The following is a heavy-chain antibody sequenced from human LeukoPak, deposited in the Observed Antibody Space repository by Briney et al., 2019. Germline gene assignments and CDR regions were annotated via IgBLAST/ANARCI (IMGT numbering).Heavy chain of an antibody. J-gene: IGHJ4*02. D-gene: IGHD5-12*01. Sequence: GSLRLSCSASGFTFSSYWMSRVRQAPGKGLEWVANIKQDGSEKYYVDSVKGRFTISRDNAKNSLYLQMNSLRAEDTAVYYCARGFSGYDFYFDYWGQGTLVTVSS. CDR2: IKQDGSEK. V-gene: IGHV3-7*03. CDR1: GFTFSSYW. CDR3: ARGFSGYDFYFDY.